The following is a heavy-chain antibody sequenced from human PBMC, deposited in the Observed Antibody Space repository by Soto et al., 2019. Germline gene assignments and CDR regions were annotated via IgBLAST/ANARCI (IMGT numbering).Heavy chain of an antibody. CDR2: INWNGGST. J-gene: IGHJ5*02. D-gene: IGHD2-21*02. Sequence: GGSLRLACAASGFTFSSYSMSWVRQAPGKGLEWVSGINWNGGSTGYADSVKGRFTISRDNAKNSLYLQMNSLRAEDTALYYCAREPYCGGDCYSGWFDPWGQGTLVTVSS. V-gene: IGHV3-20*04. CDR3: AREPYCGGDCYSGWFDP. CDR1: GFTFSSYS.